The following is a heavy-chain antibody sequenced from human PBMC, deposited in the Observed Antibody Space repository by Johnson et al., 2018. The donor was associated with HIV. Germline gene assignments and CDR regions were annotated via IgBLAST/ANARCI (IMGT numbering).Heavy chain of an antibody. CDR3: AKEGNYNFWSGYHHDAFDI. J-gene: IGHJ3*02. D-gene: IGHD3-3*01. CDR1: GFTFSSYG. CDR2: ISYDGSNK. V-gene: IGHV3-30*18. Sequence: VQPGRSLRLSCAASGFTFSSYGMHWVRQAPGKGLEWVAVISYDGSNKYYADSVKGRFTISRDNSKNTLYLQMNSLRAEDTAVYYCAKEGNYNFWSGYHHDAFDIWGQGTMVTVSS.